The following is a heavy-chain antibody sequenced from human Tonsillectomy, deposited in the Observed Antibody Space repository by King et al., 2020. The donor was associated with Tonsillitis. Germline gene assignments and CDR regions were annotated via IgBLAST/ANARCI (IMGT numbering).Heavy chain of an antibody. Sequence: QLQESGPGLVKPSETLSLTCTVSGGSISSSSYCWGWIRQPPGKGLEWIGSIYYSGSTYYKPSLKSRVTISVYTSKNQFALKLSSVTAADTAVYYCARTGIATAGHSWFDPWGQGTLVTVSS. J-gene: IGHJ5*02. CDR3: ARTGIATAGHSWFDP. CDR2: IYYSGST. D-gene: IGHD6-13*01. CDR1: GGSISSSSYC. V-gene: IGHV4-39*01.